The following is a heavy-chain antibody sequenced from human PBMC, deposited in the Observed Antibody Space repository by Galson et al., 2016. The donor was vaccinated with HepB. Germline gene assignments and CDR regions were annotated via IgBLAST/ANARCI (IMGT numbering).Heavy chain of an antibody. Sequence: SLRLSCAASGFTFDTFTLHWVRQSPGKGLEWVAVTSYDGTNNYYADSVKGRFTISRDNSKTTVYLQMNSLRAEDTAVYYCAKDPSRLLEAGRLDSWGQGTLVTVSS. J-gene: IGHJ4*02. D-gene: IGHD6-19*01. CDR1: GFTFDTFT. CDR3: AKDPSRLLEAGRLDS. CDR2: TSYDGTNN. V-gene: IGHV3-30-3*01.